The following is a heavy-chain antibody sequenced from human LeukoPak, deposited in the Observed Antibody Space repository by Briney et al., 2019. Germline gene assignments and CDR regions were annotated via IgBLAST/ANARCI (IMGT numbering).Heavy chain of an antibody. V-gene: IGHV3-33*01. CDR2: IWFDGRNK. D-gene: IGHD1-26*01. CDR3: ARDRSGTYSMDY. Sequence: PGRSLRLSCAASGFTFRSYGMHWVRHTPGKGLGRVAVIWFDGRNKYYADSVKGRFTISRDNSKNTLFLQMNSLRAEDTAVYYCARDRSGTYSMDYWGQGTLVTVSS. J-gene: IGHJ4*02. CDR1: GFTFRSYG.